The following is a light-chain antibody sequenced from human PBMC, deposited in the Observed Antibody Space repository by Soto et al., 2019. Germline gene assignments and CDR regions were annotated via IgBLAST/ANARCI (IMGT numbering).Light chain of an antibody. V-gene: IGLV2-14*01. CDR2: EVS. CDR1: SSDVGGYNY. CDR3: SSYTSDSTYV. Sequence: QSALAQPASVSGSPGQSITISCTGTSSDVGGYNYVSWYGQHPGKAPKLIIYEVSNRPSEISNRFSGSKSGNTASLTISGFQAEDEAAYYGSSYTSDSTYVFGAGTKVTV. J-gene: IGLJ1*01.